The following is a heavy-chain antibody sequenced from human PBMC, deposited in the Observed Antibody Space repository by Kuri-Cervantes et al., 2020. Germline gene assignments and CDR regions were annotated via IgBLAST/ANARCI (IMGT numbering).Heavy chain of an antibody. D-gene: IGHD3-10*01. CDR3: ARDWGGRVRGASLDY. J-gene: IGHJ4*02. CDR1: GFTFSRYA. CDR2: ISYDGSNK. Sequence: GESLKISCAASGFTFSRYAMHWVRQPPGKGLEWVAVISYDGSNKYYADSVKGRFTISRDNAKNSLYLQMNSLRAEDTAVYYCARDWGGRVRGASLDYWGQGTLVTVSS. V-gene: IGHV3-30-3*01.